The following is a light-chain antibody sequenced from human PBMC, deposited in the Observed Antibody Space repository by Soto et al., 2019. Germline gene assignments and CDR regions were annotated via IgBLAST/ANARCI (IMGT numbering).Light chain of an antibody. CDR1: RSFSSSY. CDR2: AAS. J-gene: IGKJ2*01. V-gene: IGKV3-20*01. CDR3: HHYDSSPPYT. Sequence: EIVLTQSPGTLSLSPGERATLSCRASRSFSSSYLAWYQHKVGQAPRLLIYAASTRATGIPDRFSGSGSATDFTLTISRLEPEDSAVYYCHHYDSSPPYTFGRWNKLEIK.